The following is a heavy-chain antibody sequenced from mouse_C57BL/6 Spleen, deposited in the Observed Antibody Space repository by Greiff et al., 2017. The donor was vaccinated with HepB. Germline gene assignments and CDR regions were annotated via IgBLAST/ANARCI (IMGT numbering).Heavy chain of an antibody. D-gene: IGHD2-4*01. J-gene: IGHJ3*01. V-gene: IGHV2-6-1*01. CDR2: IWSDGST. CDR3: ARQGYDYAAWFAY. Sequence: QVQLKESGPGLVAPSQSLSITCTVSGFSFTSYGVHWVRQPPGKGLEWLVVIWSDGSTTYNSALKSRLSISKDNSKSQVILKMNSLQTDDTAMYYCARQGYDYAAWFAYWGQGTLVTVSA. CDR1: GFSFTSYG.